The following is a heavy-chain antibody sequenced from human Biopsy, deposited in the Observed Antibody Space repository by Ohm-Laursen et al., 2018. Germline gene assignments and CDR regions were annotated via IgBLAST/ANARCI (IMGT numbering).Heavy chain of an antibody. Sequence: GTLSLTCTVSGGSFTGHYWGWIRQPPGKGLEWIGHISYTGYTSYNASLKSRVTISVDTSRSHFSLRLSSLTAADTAVYYCARGSNDFGGLYFPRWGQGTLLTVSS. CDR3: ARGSNDFGGLYFPR. CDR2: ISYTGYT. CDR1: GGSFTGHY. J-gene: IGHJ4*02. D-gene: IGHD4-23*01. V-gene: IGHV4-59*11.